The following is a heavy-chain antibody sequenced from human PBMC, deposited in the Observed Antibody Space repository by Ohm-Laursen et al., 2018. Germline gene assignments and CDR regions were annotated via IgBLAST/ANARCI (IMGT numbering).Heavy chain of an antibody. D-gene: IGHD1/OR15-1a*01. Sequence: SQTLSLTCTVSGGSITSGGDYWSWIRQHPGKGLEWIGYIYYSGSTYYNPSLKSLPTISVDTSKNQFSLKLSSVTAADTAVYYCARPLEQSPSDQGAFDMWGQGTMVTVFS. V-gene: IGHV4-31*01. CDR2: IYYSGST. CDR1: GGSITSGGDY. CDR3: ARPLEQSPSDQGAFDM. J-gene: IGHJ3*02.